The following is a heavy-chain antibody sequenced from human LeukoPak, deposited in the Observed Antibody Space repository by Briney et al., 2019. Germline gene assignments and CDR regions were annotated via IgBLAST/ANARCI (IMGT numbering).Heavy chain of an antibody. CDR2: IYSGGST. CDR3: AREKIGYNSALDGMDV. D-gene: IGHD6-19*01. V-gene: IGHV3-66*01. Sequence: PGGSLRLSCAASEITLYTYGMSWVRQAPGKGLEWVSVIYSGGSTYYADSVKGRFTITRDNSKNTLYLQMNSLRAEDTAVYYCAREKIGYNSALDGMDVWDRGTTVTVSS. CDR1: EITLYTYG. J-gene: IGHJ6*02.